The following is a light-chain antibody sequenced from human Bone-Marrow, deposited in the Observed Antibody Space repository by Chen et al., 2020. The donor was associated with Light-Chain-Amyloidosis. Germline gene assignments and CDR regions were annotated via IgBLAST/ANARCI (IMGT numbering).Light chain of an antibody. CDR2: EGI. Sequence: QSALTHPASVSGSPGQSITIPCTGTSSNVGDYSLVSWYQQHPGKDPKLILYEGIQRPSGVSSRFSGSMSGNTASLTISGLQTEDEADYFCYTYAGSATFVFGSATTVTVL. CDR1: SSNVGDYSL. V-gene: IGLV2-23*01. J-gene: IGLJ1*01. CDR3: YTYAGSATFV.